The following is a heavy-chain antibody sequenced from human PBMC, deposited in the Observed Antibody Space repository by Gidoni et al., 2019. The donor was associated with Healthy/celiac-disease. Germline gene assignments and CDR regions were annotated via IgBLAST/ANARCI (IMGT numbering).Heavy chain of an antibody. CDR1: GSTFTGYY. D-gene: IGHD3-3*01. Sequence: QVQLVQSGAEVKKPGASVKVSCKASGSTFTGYYMPWVRQAPGQGLEWMGRINPNSGGTNYAQKFQGRVTMTRDTSISTAYMELSRLRSDDTAVYYCARVKVYDFWSGSEGNWFDPWGQGTLVTVSS. CDR3: ARVKVYDFWSGSEGNWFDP. CDR2: INPNSGGT. V-gene: IGHV1-2*06. J-gene: IGHJ5*02.